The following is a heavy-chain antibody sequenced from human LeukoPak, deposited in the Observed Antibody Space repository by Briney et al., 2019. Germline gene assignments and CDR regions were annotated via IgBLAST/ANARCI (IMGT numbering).Heavy chain of an antibody. Sequence: GGSLRLSCAASGFTFSSYAMSWVRQAPGKGLEWVSAISGSGDSTYYADSVKGRFTISRDNSKNTLYLQMNSLRAEDTAVYYCAKGDTYYYDSSGYFGWGQGTLVTVSS. CDR1: GFTFSSYA. CDR2: ISGSGDST. CDR3: AKGDTYYYDSSGYFG. V-gene: IGHV3-23*01. J-gene: IGHJ4*02. D-gene: IGHD3-22*01.